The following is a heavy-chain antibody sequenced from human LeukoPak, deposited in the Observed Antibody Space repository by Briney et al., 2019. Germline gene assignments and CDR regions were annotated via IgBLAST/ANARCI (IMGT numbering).Heavy chain of an antibody. Sequence: SETLSLTCTVSGGSISSSSYYWGWIRQPPGKGLEWIGSIYYSGSTYYNPSLKSRVTISVDTSKNQFSLKLSSVTAADTVVYYCARVSTYYYDSSLYYFDYWGQGTLVTVSS. D-gene: IGHD3-22*01. CDR1: GGSISSSSYY. CDR2: IYYSGST. CDR3: ARVSTYYYDSSLYYFDY. J-gene: IGHJ4*02. V-gene: IGHV4-39*07.